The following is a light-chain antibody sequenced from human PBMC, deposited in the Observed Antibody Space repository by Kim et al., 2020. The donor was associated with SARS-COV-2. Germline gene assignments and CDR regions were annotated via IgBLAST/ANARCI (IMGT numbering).Light chain of an antibody. CDR3: QQYDDWPPWT. CDR1: QRVSSK. Sequence: SAGETATLSCRASQRVSSKVAWYQQKPGQAPRLLIYDASTRATGIPARFSGSGSGTDFTLTISSLQSEDLAVYHCQQYDDWPPWTFGQGTKVDIK. CDR2: DAS. J-gene: IGKJ1*01. V-gene: IGKV3-15*01.